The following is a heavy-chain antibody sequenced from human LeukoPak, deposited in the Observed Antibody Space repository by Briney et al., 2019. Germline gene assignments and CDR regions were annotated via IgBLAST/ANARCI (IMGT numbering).Heavy chain of an antibody. CDR2: IYTSGST. CDR1: GGSISSYI. Sequence: SETLSLTCSVSGGSISSYIWSWIRQPPGKGLEWIGYIYTSGSTDYNPSLKSRVTISVDRSKDQFSLKLNSVTAADTAFYYCARQPGTGGINLWGQGTLVTVSS. V-gene: IGHV4-4*09. J-gene: IGHJ4*02. D-gene: IGHD3-16*01. CDR3: ARQPGTGGINL.